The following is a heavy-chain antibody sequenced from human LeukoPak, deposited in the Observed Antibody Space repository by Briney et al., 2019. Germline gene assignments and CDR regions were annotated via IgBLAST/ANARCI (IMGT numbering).Heavy chain of an antibody. V-gene: IGHV1-46*01. CDR3: ASRRDGSNYAAFDI. Sequence: ASVKVSCKASGYTFTSYYMHWVRQAPGQGLEWMEIINFSGGTTSYPQKFQGRVTMTGDTSTSTVYMELSSLRSEDTAVYYCASRRDGSNYAAFDIWGQGTMVTVSS. D-gene: IGHD5-24*01. CDR2: INFSGGTT. CDR1: GYTFTSYY. J-gene: IGHJ3*02.